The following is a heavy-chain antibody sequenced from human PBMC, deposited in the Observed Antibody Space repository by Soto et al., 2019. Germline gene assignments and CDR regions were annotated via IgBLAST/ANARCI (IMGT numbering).Heavy chain of an antibody. CDR2: IYKSATT. J-gene: IGHJ5*01. V-gene: IGHV4-30-4*01. CDR3: ARGRYCLTGRCFPNWFDS. Sequence: SETLSLTCSVSGDSISTVDYFWAWIRQPPGQALEYIGYIYKSATTYYNPSFESRVAISLGTSKSQFSLNVTSVTAADTAVYFCARGRYCLTGRCFPNWFDSWGQGTLVTVSS. D-gene: IGHD2-15*01. CDR1: GDSISTVDYF.